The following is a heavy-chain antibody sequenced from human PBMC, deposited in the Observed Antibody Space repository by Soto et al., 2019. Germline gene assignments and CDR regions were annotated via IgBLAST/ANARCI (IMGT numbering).Heavy chain of an antibody. Sequence: SQTLSLTCAISGASVSSHSAAWNWIRQSPSRSLEWLGRTYYRSKWYNDYAVSVKSRITINPDTSKNQFSLQLNSVTPEDTAVYYCARSEYDFWSGYYTFTAPGWFDPWGQGTLVTVSS. CDR2: TYYRSKWYN. CDR3: ARSEYDFWSGYYTFTAPGWFDP. CDR1: GASVSSHSAA. D-gene: IGHD3-3*01. J-gene: IGHJ5*02. V-gene: IGHV6-1*01.